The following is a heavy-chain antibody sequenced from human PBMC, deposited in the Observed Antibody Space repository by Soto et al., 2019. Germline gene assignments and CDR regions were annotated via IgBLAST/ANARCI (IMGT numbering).Heavy chain of an antibody. D-gene: IGHD3-10*01. V-gene: IGHV6-1*01. Sequence: SQTLSLTCAISGDSVSSNSAAWNWIRQSPSRGLEWLGRTYYRSKWYNDYAVSVKSRITINPDTSKNQFSLQLNSVTPEDTAVYYCARGAYGSGSYQPKYNWFDPWGQGTLVTVSS. CDR1: GDSVSSNSAA. J-gene: IGHJ5*02. CDR3: ARGAYGSGSYQPKYNWFDP. CDR2: TYYRSKWYN.